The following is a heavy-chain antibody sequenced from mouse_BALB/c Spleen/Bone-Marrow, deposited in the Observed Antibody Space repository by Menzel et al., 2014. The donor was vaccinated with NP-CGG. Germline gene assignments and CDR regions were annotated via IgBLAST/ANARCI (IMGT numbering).Heavy chain of an antibody. CDR2: IYPGDGDT. J-gene: IGHJ2*01. CDR1: GYTFSSSW. CDR3: ARSITGTDYFDY. D-gene: IGHD4-1*01. Sequence: VQLQQSGPELVKPGASVKISCRTSGYTFSSSWMNWVKQRPGQGLEWIGRIYPGDGDTNYNGNFKGKATLTADIFSSTAYMQLSSLTSVDPAVYFCARSITGTDYFDYWGQGTTLSVSS. V-gene: IGHV1-82*01.